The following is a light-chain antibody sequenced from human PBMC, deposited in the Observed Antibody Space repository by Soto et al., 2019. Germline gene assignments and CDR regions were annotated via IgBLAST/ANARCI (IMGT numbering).Light chain of an antibody. V-gene: IGKV1-39*01. J-gene: IGKJ2*01. CDR1: QSINIY. CDR2: AAS. Sequence: IQLTQSPSSLSASVGDRVTVTCRASQSINIYLNWYQQKPGKAPTLLIYAASSLQSGVPSRFSGGGSRTDVTLTISSLQTEDFATYYCQQSYRSPYTFGQGTKLES. CDR3: QQSYRSPYT.